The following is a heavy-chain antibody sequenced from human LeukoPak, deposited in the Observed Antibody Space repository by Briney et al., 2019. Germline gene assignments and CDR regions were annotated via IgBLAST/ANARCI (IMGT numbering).Heavy chain of an antibody. CDR1: GYSISSGYY. Sequence: PSETLSLTCAVSGYSISSGYYWGWIRPPPGKGLEWIGSIYHSGSTYYNPSLKSRVTISVDTSKNQSSLKLSSVTAADTAVYYCARCDQLQYFDYWGQGTLVTVSS. CDR3: ARCDQLQYFDY. CDR2: IYHSGST. D-gene: IGHD2-2*01. V-gene: IGHV4-38-2*01. J-gene: IGHJ4*02.